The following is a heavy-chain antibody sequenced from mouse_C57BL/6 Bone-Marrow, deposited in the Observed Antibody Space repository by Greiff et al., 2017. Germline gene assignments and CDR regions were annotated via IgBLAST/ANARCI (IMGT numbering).Heavy chain of an antibody. V-gene: IGHV1-55*01. CDR3: AREEGYEYDFWLAD. CDR1: GYTFTSYW. J-gene: IGHJ3*01. Sequence: QVQLQQPGAELVQPGASVQMSCKASGYTFTSYWLTWVMQRPGQGLAWIGDIYPGSGSTNYNEKFKSKATLTVDTSSSTAFMQLSSLRSEDSAVYYCAREEGYEYDFWLADRGQGTLVSGSA. CDR2: IYPGSGST. D-gene: IGHD2-4*01.